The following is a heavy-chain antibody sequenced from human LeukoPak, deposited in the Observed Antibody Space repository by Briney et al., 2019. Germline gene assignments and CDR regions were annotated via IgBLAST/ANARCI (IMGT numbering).Heavy chain of an antibody. CDR2: IDYNGST. J-gene: IGHJ4*02. CDR3: ARDRGVPRPYYFDQ. Sequence: SETLSLTCTVSGGSIRSSSYYWGCIRQPPGKGLEWIGSIDYNGSTCYNPSLESRVIMSVDTSKNQFSLKLTSVTAADTAMYYCARDRGVPRPYYFDQWGQGTLVTVSS. CDR1: GGSIRSSSYY. D-gene: IGHD3-10*01. V-gene: IGHV4-39*07.